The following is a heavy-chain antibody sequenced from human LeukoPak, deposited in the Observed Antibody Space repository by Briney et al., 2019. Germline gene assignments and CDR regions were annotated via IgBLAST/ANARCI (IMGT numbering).Heavy chain of an antibody. J-gene: IGHJ4*02. D-gene: IGHD5-18*01. Sequence: GRSLSLSCAASGFTFSSYGMHWVRQAPGKGLEWVAVISNDGSKKYYADSVKGRFTISRDNSKNTLSLQVSSLRAEDTAVYYCAKDRYSYAFEYSDSWGQGTLVTVSS. CDR2: ISNDGSKK. V-gene: IGHV3-30*18. CDR1: GFTFSSYG. CDR3: AKDRYSYAFEYSDS.